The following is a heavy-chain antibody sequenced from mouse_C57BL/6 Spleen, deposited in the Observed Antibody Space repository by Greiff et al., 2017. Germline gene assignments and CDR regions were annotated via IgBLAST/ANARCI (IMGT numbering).Heavy chain of an antibody. CDR3: AAGKYGYDDAMDY. V-gene: IGHV2-5*01. D-gene: IGHD2-2*01. CDR1: GFSLTSYG. CDR2: IWRGGST. Sequence: VQLKESGPGLVQPSQSLSITCTVSGFSLTSYGVHWVRQSPGKGLEWLGVIWRGGSTDYNAAFMSRLSITKDNSKSQVFFKMNSLQADDTAIYYCAAGKYGYDDAMDYWGQGTSVTVSS. J-gene: IGHJ4*01.